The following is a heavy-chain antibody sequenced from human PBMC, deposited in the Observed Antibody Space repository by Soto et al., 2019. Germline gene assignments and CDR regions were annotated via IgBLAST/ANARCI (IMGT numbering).Heavy chain of an antibody. CDR1: GYSFSDFR. CDR3: ARLHSNWYDY. CDR2: ISPADSDT. J-gene: IGHJ4*02. V-gene: IGHV5-51*01. Sequence: GESLKISCTGSGYSFSDFRIGWVRQMPGKGLEWMGVISPADSDTRHSPSFQGQVTMSADKSISTAYLQWSSLKASDTAVYYCARLHSNWYDYWGQGILVTVSS. D-gene: IGHD4-4*01.